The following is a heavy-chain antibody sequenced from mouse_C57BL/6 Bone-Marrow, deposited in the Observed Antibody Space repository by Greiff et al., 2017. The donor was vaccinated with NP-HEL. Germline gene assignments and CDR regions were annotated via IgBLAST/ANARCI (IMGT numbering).Heavy chain of an antibody. J-gene: IGHJ4*01. CDR2: IHPSDSDT. CDR1: GYTFTSYW. V-gene: IGHV1-74*01. Sequence: VQLQQSGAELVKPGASVKVSCKASGYTFTSYWMHWVKQRPGQGLEWIGRIHPSDSDTNYNQKFKGKATLTVDKSSSTAYMQLSSLTSEDAAVYYGAIGHDYDGGGYAMDYWGQGTSVTVSS. CDR3: AIGHDYDGGGYAMDY. D-gene: IGHD2-4*01.